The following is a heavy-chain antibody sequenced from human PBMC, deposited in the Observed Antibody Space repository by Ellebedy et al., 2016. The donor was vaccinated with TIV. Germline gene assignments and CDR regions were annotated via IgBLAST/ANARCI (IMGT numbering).Heavy chain of an antibody. V-gene: IGHV4-59*01. CDR1: GGSISSYY. Sequence: MPSETLSLTCTVSGGSISSYYWSWIRQPPGKGLEWIGYIYYSGSTNYNPSLKSRVTISVDTSKNQFSLKLSSVTAADTAVYYCAREPPYGDLHYYGMDVWGQGTTVTVSS. D-gene: IGHD4-17*01. CDR3: AREPPYGDLHYYGMDV. CDR2: IYYSGST. J-gene: IGHJ6*02.